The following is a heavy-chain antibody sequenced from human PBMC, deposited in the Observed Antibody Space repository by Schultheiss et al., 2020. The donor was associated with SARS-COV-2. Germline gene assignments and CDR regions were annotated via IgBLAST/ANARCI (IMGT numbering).Heavy chain of an antibody. CDR2: IYHSGST. CDR1: GYSISSGYY. D-gene: IGHD4-17*01. V-gene: IGHV4-38-2*02. J-gene: IGHJ4*02. CDR3: ARGVNLRYYFDY. Sequence: GSLRLSCTVSGYSISSGYYWGWIRQPPGKGLEWIGSIYHSGSTYYNPSLKSRVTISVDTSKNQFSLKLSSVTAADTAVYYCARGVNLRYYFDYWGQGTLVTVSS.